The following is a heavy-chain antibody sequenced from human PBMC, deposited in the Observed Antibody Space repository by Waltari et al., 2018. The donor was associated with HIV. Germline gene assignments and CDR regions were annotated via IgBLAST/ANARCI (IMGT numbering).Heavy chain of an antibody. J-gene: IGHJ4*02. D-gene: IGHD6-6*01. Sequence: EVQLVESGGGLVQPGGSLRLSCAASGFTFSSYAMNWVRQAPGKGWEWVSCSSSSSTTINYADSVKGRFTISRDNAKNLLYLQMSSLRAEDTAVYFCARERFGSSYFGYWGQGTLVTVSS. CDR3: ARERFGSSYFGY. CDR2: SSSSSTTI. V-gene: IGHV3-48*04. CDR1: GFTFSSYA.